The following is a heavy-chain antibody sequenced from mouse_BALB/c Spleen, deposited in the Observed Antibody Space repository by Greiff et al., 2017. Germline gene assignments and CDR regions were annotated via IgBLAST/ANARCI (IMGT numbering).Heavy chain of an antibody. CDR3: ARHGYYAMDY. Sequence: EVKLMESGGGLVQPGGSLKLSCAASGFTFSSYTMSWVRQTPEKSLEWVAYISNGGGSTYYPDTVKGRFTISRDNAKNTLYLQMSSLKSEDTAMYYCARHGYYAMDYWGQGTSVTVSS. V-gene: IGHV5-12-2*01. J-gene: IGHJ4*01. CDR2: ISNGGGST. CDR1: GFTFSSYT.